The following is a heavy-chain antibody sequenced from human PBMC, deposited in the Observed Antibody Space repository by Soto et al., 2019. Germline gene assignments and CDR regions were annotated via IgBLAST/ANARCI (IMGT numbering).Heavy chain of an antibody. Sequence: EVQLLESGGNLVQPGGSLRLSCAASGFTFSDYAMTWVRQAPGKGLEWVSSISHSGGTIYYADSVKGRFTISRDKSKNTLYLQLNSLTVEDTALYYCVKGQGSGWYHSSWGQGTLVTVSS. CDR2: ISHSGGTI. CDR1: GFTFSDYA. V-gene: IGHV3-23*01. D-gene: IGHD6-19*01. CDR3: VKGQGSGWYHSS. J-gene: IGHJ5*02.